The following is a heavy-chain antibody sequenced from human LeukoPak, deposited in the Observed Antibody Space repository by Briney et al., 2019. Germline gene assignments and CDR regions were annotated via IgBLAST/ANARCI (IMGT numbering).Heavy chain of an antibody. Sequence: GGSLRLSCAASGFTFSSYGMHWVRQAPGKGLEWVAFIRYDGSNKYYADSVKGRFTISRDNSKNTLYLQMNSLRAEDTAVYYCAKDHGELLRTSYYYYYMDVWGKGTTVTISS. CDR3: AKDHGELLRTSYYYYYMDV. CDR2: IRYDGSNK. V-gene: IGHV3-30*02. J-gene: IGHJ6*03. D-gene: IGHD1-26*01. CDR1: GFTFSSYG.